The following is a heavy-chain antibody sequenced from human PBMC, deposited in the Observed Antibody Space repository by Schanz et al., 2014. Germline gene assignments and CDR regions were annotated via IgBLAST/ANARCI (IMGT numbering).Heavy chain of an antibody. CDR3: TRGRYGGFDY. Sequence: VHLVESGGGLVQPGGSLRLSCAASGFTFSNYWMHWVRQAPGKGLVWVSRINSDGSVTEYGGSVKGRFTVSRDNAKNTLSLQMNSLRGEDTAVYYCTRGRYGGFDYWGQGALVTVSS. D-gene: IGHD4-17*01. CDR1: GFTFSNYW. J-gene: IGHJ4*02. CDR2: INSDGSVT. V-gene: IGHV3-74*03.